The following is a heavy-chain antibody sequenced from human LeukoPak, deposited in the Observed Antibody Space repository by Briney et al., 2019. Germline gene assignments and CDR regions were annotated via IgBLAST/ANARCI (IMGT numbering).Heavy chain of an antibody. D-gene: IGHD5-18*01. Sequence: GGSLRLSCAASGFTFSDYYMSWIRQAPGKGLEWVSYISGSSYTNYADSVKGRFTISRDNAKNSLYLQMNSLRAEDTAVYYCARDIPQRGYSYGYDYWGQGTLVTVSS. V-gene: IGHV3-11*06. CDR2: ISGSSYT. CDR3: ARDIPQRGYSYGYDY. J-gene: IGHJ4*02. CDR1: GFTFSDYY.